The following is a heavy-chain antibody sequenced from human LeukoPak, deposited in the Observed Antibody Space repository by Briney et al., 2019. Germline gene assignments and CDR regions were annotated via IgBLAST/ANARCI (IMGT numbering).Heavy chain of an antibody. CDR2: ISAYNGNT. Sequence: ASVKVSCKASGYTFSSYGFSWVRQAPGQGLEWMGWISAYNGNTNYAQKLQGRVTLTTDTSTSTTYMELRSLRSDDTAVYYCARTIGSTLSYFDYWGQGTLVNVSS. CDR1: GYTFSSYG. V-gene: IGHV1-18*01. J-gene: IGHJ4*02. CDR3: ARTIGSTLSYFDY. D-gene: IGHD1-1*01.